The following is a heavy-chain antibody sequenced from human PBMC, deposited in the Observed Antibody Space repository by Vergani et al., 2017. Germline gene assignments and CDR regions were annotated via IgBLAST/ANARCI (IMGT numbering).Heavy chain of an antibody. V-gene: IGHV3-23*01. J-gene: IGHJ6*02. CDR3: AKGSWVRGGLPYYYYGMDV. D-gene: IGHD3-10*01. CDR2: ISDNGGTT. Sequence: EVQLLESGGGLAQPGGSLRLSCAASGFTFRNYAMTWVRQAPGKGLEWVSIISDNGGTTYYADSVKGRFTISRDNSKDTLYLQMNSLRAEDTAVYYCAKGSWVRGGLPYYYYGMDVWGQGTTVTVSS. CDR1: GFTFRNYA.